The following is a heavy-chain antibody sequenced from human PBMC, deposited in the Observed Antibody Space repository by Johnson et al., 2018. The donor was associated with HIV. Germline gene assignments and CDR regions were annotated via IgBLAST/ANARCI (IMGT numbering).Heavy chain of an antibody. J-gene: IGHJ3*02. D-gene: IGHD6-13*01. Sequence: VQLVESGGGVVQPGRSLRLSCAVSGFAVSNNYMSWVRQAPGQGLEWVSVIYSSGSAYNADSMKGRFTISRDNSKNTLYLQMNSLRVEDTAVYYCARDSELTGYSSSWDAFDIWGQGTMVTVSS. CDR2: IYSSGSA. CDR3: ARDSELTGYSSSWDAFDI. CDR1: GFAVSNNY. V-gene: IGHV3-53*01.